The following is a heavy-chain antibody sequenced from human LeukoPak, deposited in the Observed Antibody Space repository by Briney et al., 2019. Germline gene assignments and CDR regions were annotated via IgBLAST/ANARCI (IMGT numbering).Heavy chain of an antibody. CDR1: GGSFSGYY. Sequence: PSETLSLTCAVYGGSFSGYYWSWIRQPPGKGLEWIGEINHSGSTNYNPSLKSRVTISVDTSKNQFSLKLSSVTAADTAVYYCARLVVWYGRSDYWGQGTLVTVSS. J-gene: IGHJ4*02. CDR3: ARLVVWYGRSDY. V-gene: IGHV4-34*01. D-gene: IGHD6-13*01. CDR2: INHSGST.